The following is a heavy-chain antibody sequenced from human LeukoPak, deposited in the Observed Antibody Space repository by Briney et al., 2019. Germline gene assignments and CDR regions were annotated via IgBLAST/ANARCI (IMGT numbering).Heavy chain of an antibody. CDR1: GYSISSGYY. V-gene: IGHV4-38-2*02. CDR3: ARGDIVVVPAANAYWFDP. D-gene: IGHD2-2*01. Sequence: PSETLSLTCTVSGYSISSGYYWGWIRQPPGKGLEWIGSIYHSGSTYCNPSLKSRVTISVDTSKNQFSLKLSSVTAADTAVYYCARGDIVVVPAANAYWFDPWGQGTLVTVSS. CDR2: IYHSGST. J-gene: IGHJ5*02.